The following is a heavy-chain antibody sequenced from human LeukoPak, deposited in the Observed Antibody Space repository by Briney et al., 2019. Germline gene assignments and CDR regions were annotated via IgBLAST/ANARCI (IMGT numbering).Heavy chain of an antibody. CDR2: IKQDGGEK. J-gene: IGHJ4*02. V-gene: IGHV3-7*01. D-gene: IGHD3-22*01. Sequence: GGSLRLSCAASGFTFSSYWMSWVRQAPGKGLEWWASIKQDGGEKNYVDSLMGRFTTSRDNAKSSLYLQMHSVRAEDTAVYYCARVDRSGSIPDYWGQGSLVIVSS. CDR1: GFTFSSYW. CDR3: ARVDRSGSIPDY.